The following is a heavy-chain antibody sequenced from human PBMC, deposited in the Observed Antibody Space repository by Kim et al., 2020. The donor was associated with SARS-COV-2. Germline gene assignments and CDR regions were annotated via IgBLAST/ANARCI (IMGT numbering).Heavy chain of an antibody. J-gene: IGHJ5*02. CDR2: ISYDGSTT. D-gene: IGHD1-26*01. Sequence: GGSLRLSCAASGFSFNRHLMHWVRQAPGKGLEWVALISYDGSTTRYTDSVKGRFTVSRDNSKNAVYLQMNSLRADDTAVYYCTRNLVGDGYMGPWGQGTLVTVSP. CDR1: GFSFNRHL. CDR3: TRNLVGDGYMGP. V-gene: IGHV3-30*03.